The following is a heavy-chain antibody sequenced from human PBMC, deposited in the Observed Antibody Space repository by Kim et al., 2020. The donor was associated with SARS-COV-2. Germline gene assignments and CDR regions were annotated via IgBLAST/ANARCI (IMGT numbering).Heavy chain of an antibody. CDR3: ARDSLWFGVLDY. Sequence: YYADTVEGRFTISRDNSKNPLYLQMNSLRAEDTAVYYCARDSLWFGVLDYWGQGTLVTVSS. D-gene: IGHD3-10*01. V-gene: IGHV3-30*01. J-gene: IGHJ4*02.